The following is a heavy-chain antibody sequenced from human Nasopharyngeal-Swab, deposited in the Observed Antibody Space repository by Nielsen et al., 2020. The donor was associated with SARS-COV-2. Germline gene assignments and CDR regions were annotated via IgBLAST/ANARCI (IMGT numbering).Heavy chain of an antibody. V-gene: IGHV3-23*01. Sequence: GGSLRLSCAASGFTFSTYAMSWVRQAPGKGLEWVSGVSGSGDGTYYADSVKGRFTISRDNSKNTVYLQMNNLRAEDTALYYCAKDHRGRNTLFGVLSDYWGQGTLVTVSS. CDR2: VSGSGDGT. CDR1: GFTFSTYA. CDR3: AKDHRGRNTLFGVLSDY. D-gene: IGHD3-3*01. J-gene: IGHJ4*02.